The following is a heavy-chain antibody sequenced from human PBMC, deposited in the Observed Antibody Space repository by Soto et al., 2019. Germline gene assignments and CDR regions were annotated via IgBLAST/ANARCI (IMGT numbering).Heavy chain of an antibody. CDR1: GGTFSSYT. CDR2: IIPILGIA. J-gene: IGHJ6*03. D-gene: IGHD2-15*01. CDR3: ARVNCSGGSCYSSGYYYYYMDV. Sequence: QVPLVQSGAEVKKPGSSVKVSCKASGGTFSSYTISWVRQAPGQGREWMGRIIPILGIANYAQKFQGRVTITADKSTSTAYMELSSLRSEDTAVYYCARVNCSGGSCYSSGYYYYYMDVWGTGTTVTVSS. V-gene: IGHV1-69*02.